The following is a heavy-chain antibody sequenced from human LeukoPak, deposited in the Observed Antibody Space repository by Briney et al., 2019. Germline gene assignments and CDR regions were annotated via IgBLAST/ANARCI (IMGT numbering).Heavy chain of an antibody. D-gene: IGHD1-14*01. CDR2: IHRSGSP. V-gene: IGHV4-4*02. CDR1: LDSTTSNF. J-gene: IGHJ4*02. Sequence: SETLSLTCTVSLDSTTSNFWSWVRQPPGKDLEWIGEIHRSGSPNYNPSLQSRVTISIDRSRNQVVLELSSVTAADTAVYYRAREILGGFNPGAYWGQGILVTVSS. CDR3: AREILGGFNPGAY.